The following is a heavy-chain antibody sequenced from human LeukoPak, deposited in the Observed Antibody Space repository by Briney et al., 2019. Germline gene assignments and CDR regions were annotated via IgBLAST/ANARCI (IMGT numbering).Heavy chain of an antibody. CDR3: AKETGYNYGYSDY. V-gene: IGHV3-23*01. J-gene: IGHJ4*02. Sequence: GGSLRLSCAASGYTFNSYAMNWVRQAPGKGLEWVSGISGSGGSTNYADSVKGRFTISRDNSKNTLYMQMNSLGAEDTAVYYCAKETGYNYGYSDYWGQGTPVTVSS. D-gene: IGHD5-18*01. CDR1: GYTFNSYA. CDR2: ISGSGGST.